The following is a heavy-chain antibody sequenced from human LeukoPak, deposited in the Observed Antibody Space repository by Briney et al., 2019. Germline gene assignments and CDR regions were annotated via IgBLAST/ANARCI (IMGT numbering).Heavy chain of an antibody. CDR1: GFTFSSYE. J-gene: IGHJ6*04. CDR2: ISSSGSTI. Sequence: GGSLRLSCAASGFTFSSYEMNWVRHAPGKGLEWVSYISSSGSTIYYADSVKGRFTISRDNAKNTLYLQMNSLRAEDTAVYYCAELGITMIGGVWGKGTTVTISS. D-gene: IGHD3-10*02. V-gene: IGHV3-48*03. CDR3: AELGITMIGGV.